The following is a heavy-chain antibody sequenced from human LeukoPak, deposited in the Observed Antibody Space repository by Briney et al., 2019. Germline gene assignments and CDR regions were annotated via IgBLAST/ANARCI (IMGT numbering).Heavy chain of an antibody. Sequence: GGSLRLSCAASGFTFDDYAMHWVRQAPGKGLEWVSDISWNSDNIGYADSVKGRFTISRDNAKNFLYLEMNSLRAEDTALYYCAKAVGTYYYYAMDVWGQGTTVTVSS. CDR2: ISWNSDNI. J-gene: IGHJ6*02. D-gene: IGHD3-10*01. CDR3: AKAVGTYYYYAMDV. V-gene: IGHV3-9*01. CDR1: GFTFDDYA.